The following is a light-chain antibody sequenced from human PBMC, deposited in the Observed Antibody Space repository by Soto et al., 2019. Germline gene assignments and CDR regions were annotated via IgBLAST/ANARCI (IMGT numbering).Light chain of an antibody. J-gene: IGKJ1*01. CDR2: GAS. V-gene: IGKV3-20*01. Sequence: EIGMTQSPGTLSLSPGERATLSGRASQSVGSNYLAWYQQKPGQAHRLIIYGASTRATGIPDRFSGRGCGTDFTLAIRRLEPEDFAVYYCHQYGSSPPWTFGPVTKVDIK. CDR3: HQYGSSPPWT. CDR1: QSVGSNY.